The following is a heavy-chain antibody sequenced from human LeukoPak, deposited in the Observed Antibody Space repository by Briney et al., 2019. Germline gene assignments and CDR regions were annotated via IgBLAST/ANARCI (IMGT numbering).Heavy chain of an antibody. D-gene: IGHD3-10*01. CDR2: IIPIFGTA. CDR1: GGTFSSYA. CDR3: ARGGVPYYYYYMDV. V-gene: IGHV1-69*05. J-gene: IGHJ6*03. Sequence: SVKVSCKASGGTFSSYAISWVRQAPGQGLEWMGGIIPIFGTANYALKFQGRVTITTDESTSTAYMELSSLRSEDTAVYYCARGGVPYYYYYMDVWGKGTTVTVSS.